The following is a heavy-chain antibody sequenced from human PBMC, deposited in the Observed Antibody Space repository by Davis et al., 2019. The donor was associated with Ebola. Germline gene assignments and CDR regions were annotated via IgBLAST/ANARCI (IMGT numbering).Heavy chain of an antibody. CDR3: ARITIFGVVIILLDY. Sequence: ASVKVSCKASGYSFASYGIAWVRQAPGQGLEWMGWISAYNGNTNYAQKLQGRVTMTTDTSTTTAYMELRSLSFDDTAVYYCARITIFGVVIILLDYWGQGTLVTVSS. J-gene: IGHJ4*02. V-gene: IGHV1-18*04. CDR1: GYSFASYG. D-gene: IGHD3-3*01. CDR2: ISAYNGNT.